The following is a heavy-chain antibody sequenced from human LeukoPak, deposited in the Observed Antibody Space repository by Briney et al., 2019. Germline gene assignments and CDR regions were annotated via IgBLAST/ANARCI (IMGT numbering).Heavy chain of an antibody. CDR3: AGASYDSSSVH. D-gene: IGHD3-22*01. V-gene: IGHV4-59*01. Sequence: SETLSLTCTVSGGSISSYYWSWIRQPPGKGLEWIGYIYYSGSTNYNPSLKSRVTISVDTSKNQFSLKLSSVTAADTAVYYCAGASYDSSSVHWGQGTLVTVSS. J-gene: IGHJ4*02. CDR1: GGSISSYY. CDR2: IYYSGST.